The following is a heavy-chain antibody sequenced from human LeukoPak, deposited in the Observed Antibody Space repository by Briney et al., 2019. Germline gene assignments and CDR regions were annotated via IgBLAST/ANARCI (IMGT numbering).Heavy chain of an antibody. D-gene: IGHD6-19*01. CDR1: GFTFSTFW. CDR3: TRGWGSSGPGDF. J-gene: IGHJ4*02. V-gene: IGHV3-7*01. Sequence: GGSLRLSCVVSGFTFSTFWMSWVRQAPGKGLEWVANIKQDGSEKYYVDSVKGRFTISRDNANNPLYLQVDSLGDEDTGVYYCTRGWGSSGPGDFWGPGTLVTVSS. CDR2: IKQDGSEK.